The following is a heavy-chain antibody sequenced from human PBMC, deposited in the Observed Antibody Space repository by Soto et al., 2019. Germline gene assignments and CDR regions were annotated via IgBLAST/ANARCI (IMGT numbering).Heavy chain of an antibody. CDR1: GFTFSSYG. Sequence: HPGGSLRLSCAASGFTFSSYGMHWVRQAPGKGLEWVAVISYDGSNKYYADSVKGRFTISRDNSKNTLYLQMNSLRAEDTAVYYCAKAGDSGYDFDYWGQGTLVTVSS. J-gene: IGHJ4*02. CDR3: AKAGDSGYDFDY. V-gene: IGHV3-30*18. CDR2: ISYDGSNK. D-gene: IGHD5-12*01.